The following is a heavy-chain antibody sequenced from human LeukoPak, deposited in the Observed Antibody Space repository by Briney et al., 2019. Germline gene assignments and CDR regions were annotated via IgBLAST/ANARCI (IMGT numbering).Heavy chain of an antibody. Sequence: AGGSLRLSCAASGFTFSSYWMSWVRQAPGKGLEWVANIKQDGSEKYYVDSVKGRFTISRDNAKNSLYLQMNSLRAEDTAVYYCVMVRGVITADYWGQGTLVTVSS. CDR1: GFTFSSYW. CDR2: IKQDGSEK. J-gene: IGHJ4*02. CDR3: VMVRGVITADY. D-gene: IGHD3-10*01. V-gene: IGHV3-7*01.